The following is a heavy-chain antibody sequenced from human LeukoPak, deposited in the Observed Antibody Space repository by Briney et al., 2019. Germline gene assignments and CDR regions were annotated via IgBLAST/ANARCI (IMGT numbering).Heavy chain of an antibody. CDR1: GYTFTGYY. J-gene: IGHJ6*03. D-gene: IGHD6-6*01. V-gene: IGHV1-2*04. Sequence: ASVKVSCKASGYTFTGYYMHWVRQAPGQGLEWMGWINPNSGGTNYAQKFQGWVTMTRDTSISTAYMELSRLRSDDTAVYYCARAEYSSSSIDYYYMDVWGKGTTVTVSS. CDR2: INPNSGGT. CDR3: ARAEYSSSSIDYYYMDV.